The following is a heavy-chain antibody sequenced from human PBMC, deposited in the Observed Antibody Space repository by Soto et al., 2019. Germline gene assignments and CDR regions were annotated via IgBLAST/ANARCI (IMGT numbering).Heavy chain of an antibody. CDR2: LIPIFGTA. V-gene: IGHV1-69*01. J-gene: IGHJ4*02. CDR1: GGTFSSYA. CDR3: ARGEEGNYYVSSGYYYPFDY. Sequence: QVQLVQSGADVTKPVSSVKVSCKASGGTFSSYAISWVRQAPGQGLEWMGGLIPIFGTANYAQKFQGRVTINADESTSTAYMELSSLRSEDTAVYYCARGEEGNYYVSSGYYYPFDYWGQGTLVTVSS. D-gene: IGHD3-22*01.